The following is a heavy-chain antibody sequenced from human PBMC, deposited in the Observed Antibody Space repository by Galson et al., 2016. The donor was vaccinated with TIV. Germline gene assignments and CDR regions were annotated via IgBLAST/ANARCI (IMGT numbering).Heavy chain of an antibody. D-gene: IGHD2-2*01. Sequence: SLRLSCAAPGFRFSDHYMDWVRQAPGKGPEWVARTRDKVSSYNTEYGASVKGRFTISRDDSKRVLYLQMNSLNTGDTAVYYCARLVREATGHWGQGTLVTVSS. CDR1: GFRFSDHY. CDR3: ARLVREATGH. CDR2: TRDKVSSYNT. V-gene: IGHV3-72*01. J-gene: IGHJ4*02.